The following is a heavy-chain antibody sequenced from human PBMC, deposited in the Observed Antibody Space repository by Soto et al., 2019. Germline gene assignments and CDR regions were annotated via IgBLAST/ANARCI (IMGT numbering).Heavy chain of an antibody. Sequence: PGGSLRLSCAASGFTFSAFWMNWVRQAPGRGLEWVASIKQDGSEQFYADLVKGRFTISRDNAKNSLYLQINSLRPDDTAVYHCARGFEVDYWGQGTQVTVS. CDR1: GFTFSAFW. V-gene: IGHV3-7*01. CDR3: ARGFEVDY. D-gene: IGHD3-9*01. J-gene: IGHJ4*02. CDR2: IKQDGSEQ.